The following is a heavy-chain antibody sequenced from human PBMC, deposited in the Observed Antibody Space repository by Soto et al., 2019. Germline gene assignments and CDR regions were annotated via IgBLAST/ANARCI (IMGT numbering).Heavy chain of an antibody. CDR1: GDSVSSNSAA. J-gene: IGHJ4*02. D-gene: IGHD3-22*01. V-gene: IGHV6-1*01. Sequence: SPTLSLTCAISGDSVSSNSAAWNWIRQSPSRGLEWLGRTYYRSKWYNDYAVSVKSRITINPDTSKNQFSLQLNSVTPEDTAVYYCAREIENYYDSSGYSPRDYFDYWGQGTLVTVSS. CDR2: TYYRSKWYN. CDR3: AREIENYYDSSGYSPRDYFDY.